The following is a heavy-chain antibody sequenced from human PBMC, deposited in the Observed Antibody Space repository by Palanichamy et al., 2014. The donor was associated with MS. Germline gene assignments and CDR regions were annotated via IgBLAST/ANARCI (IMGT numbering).Heavy chain of an antibody. J-gene: IGHJ6*02. CDR1: VGPSVVTT. CDR3: ARGSRYYYDSSGYWARSRCIGECYYYYGMDV. V-gene: IGHV4-34*01. CDR2: VNHSGST. Sequence: QLQQWGAGLLKPSGDPCPSPALSMVGPSVVTTGAGSASPQEGAGVDWGKVNHSGSTNYNPSLKSRVTISVDTSKNQFSLKLSSVTAADTAVYYCARGSRYYYDSSGYWARSRCIGECYYYYGMDVWGQGTTVTVSS. D-gene: IGHD3-22*01.